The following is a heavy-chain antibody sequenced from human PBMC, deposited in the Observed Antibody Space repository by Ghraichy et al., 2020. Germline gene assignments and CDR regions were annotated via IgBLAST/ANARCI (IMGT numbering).Heavy chain of an antibody. Sequence: GGSLRLSCAASGFTLSDYNMNWVRQAPGKGLEWVSYISTTSTIYYADSVKGRFTNSRNNAKNSLYLQMNSLRDEDTAVYFCARDHQWAFDIWGQGTMVTVSS. V-gene: IGHV3-69-1*01. J-gene: IGHJ3*02. CDR2: ISTTSTI. CDR3: ARDHQWAFDI. CDR1: GFTLSDYN. D-gene: IGHD2-8*01.